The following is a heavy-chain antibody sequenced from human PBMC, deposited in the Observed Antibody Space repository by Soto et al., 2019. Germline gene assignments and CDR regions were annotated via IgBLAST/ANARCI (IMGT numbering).Heavy chain of an antibody. V-gene: IGHV3-7*01. Sequence: GGSLRLSCAASGFTFSSYWMSWVRQAPGKGLEWVANIKQDGSEKYYVDSVKGRFTISRDNAKNSLYLQMNSLRAEDTAVYYCASEGEQWLPYYFDYWGQGTLVTVSS. J-gene: IGHJ4*02. CDR1: GFTFSSYW. CDR3: ASEGEQWLPYYFDY. CDR2: IKQDGSEK. D-gene: IGHD6-19*01.